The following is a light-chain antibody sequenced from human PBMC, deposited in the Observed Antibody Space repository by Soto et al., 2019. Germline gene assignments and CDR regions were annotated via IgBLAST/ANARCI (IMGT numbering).Light chain of an antibody. CDR3: QHYYNGPPWT. CDR1: QRISSN. J-gene: IGKJ1*01. Sequence: ELVRTQYPATLSVSPGERATLSCMASQRISSNLAWYQQRPGQAPRLLIYGASTRAPGIPARFSGSGSETEFTLTISSLQSEDFAVYYCQHYYNGPPWTFGQGAKVDIK. V-gene: IGKV3-15*01. CDR2: GAS.